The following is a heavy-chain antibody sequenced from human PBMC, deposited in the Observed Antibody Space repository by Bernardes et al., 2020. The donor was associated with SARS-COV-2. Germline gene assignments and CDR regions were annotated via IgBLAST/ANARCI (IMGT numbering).Heavy chain of an antibody. CDR1: GGTFSSYA. CDR2: IIPIFGTA. J-gene: IGHJ6*02. D-gene: IGHD6-13*01. V-gene: IGHV1-69*13. CDR3: ARGYWRKAAGPYYYYYYGMDV. Sequence: SAKVSCKASGGTFSSYAISWVRQAPGQGLEWMGGIIPIFGTANYAQKFQGRVTITADESTSTAYMELSSLRSDDTAVYYCARGYWRKAAGPYYYYYYGMDVCGQGTKVAVSS.